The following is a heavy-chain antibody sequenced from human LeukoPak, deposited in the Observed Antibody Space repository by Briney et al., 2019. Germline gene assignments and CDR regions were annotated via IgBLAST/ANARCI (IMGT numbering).Heavy chain of an antibody. CDR2: ISGSGGST. D-gene: IGHD3-16*02. Sequence: QAGGSLRLSCAASGFTFSSYAMSWVRQAPGKGLEWVSAISGSGGSTYYADSVKGRFTISRDNSKNTLYLQMNSLRAEDTAVYYCAKFNDYVWGSYRYGRSYFDYWGQGTLVTVSS. V-gene: IGHV3-23*01. J-gene: IGHJ4*02. CDR3: AKFNDYVWGSYRYGRSYFDY. CDR1: GFTFSSYA.